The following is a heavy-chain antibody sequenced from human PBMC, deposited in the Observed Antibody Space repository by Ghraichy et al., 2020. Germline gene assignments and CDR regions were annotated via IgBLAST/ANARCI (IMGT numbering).Heavy chain of an antibody. V-gene: IGHV3-74*01. CDR1: GFTFSSYW. CDR3: VGSSGWPGH. J-gene: IGHJ1*01. D-gene: IGHD6-19*01. Sequence: GESLNISCVASGFTFSSYWMHWVRQAPGKGLVWVSRITSDGSSTTYADSVKGRFTVSRDNAKNTLYLQMNSLRAEDTAVYYCVGSSGWPGHWGQGTLVTVPS. CDR2: ITSDGSST.